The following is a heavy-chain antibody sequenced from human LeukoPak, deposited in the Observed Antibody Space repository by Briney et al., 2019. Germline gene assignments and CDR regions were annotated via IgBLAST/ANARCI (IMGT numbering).Heavy chain of an antibody. D-gene: IGHD2-2*01. CDR2: IYYSGST. CDR3: ARSRRLDRYCSSTSCYGAAFDI. CDR1: GGSISGGGYY. Sequence: SETLSLTCTVSGGSISGGGYYWSWIRQHPGKGLKWIGYIYYSGSTYYNPSLKSRVTISVDTSKNQFSLKLSSVTAADTAVYYCARSRRLDRYCSSTSCYGAAFDIWGQGTMVTVSS. J-gene: IGHJ3*02. V-gene: IGHV4-31*03.